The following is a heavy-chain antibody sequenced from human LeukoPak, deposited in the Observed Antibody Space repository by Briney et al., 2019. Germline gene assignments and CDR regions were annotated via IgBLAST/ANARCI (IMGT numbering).Heavy chain of an antibody. Sequence: SETLSLTCTVSGGSISSYYWSWIRQPPGKGLEWIGYIYYSGSTNYNPSLKSRVTISVDTSKNQFSLKLSSVTAADTAVYYCARDIPTNWGAVDAFDIWGQGTMVTVSS. V-gene: IGHV4-59*01. CDR1: GGSISSYY. CDR3: ARDIPTNWGAVDAFDI. CDR2: IYYSGST. J-gene: IGHJ3*02. D-gene: IGHD7-27*01.